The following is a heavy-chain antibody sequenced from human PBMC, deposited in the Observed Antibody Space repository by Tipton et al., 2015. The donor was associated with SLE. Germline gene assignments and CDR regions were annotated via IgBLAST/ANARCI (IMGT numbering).Heavy chain of an antibody. Sequence: LRLSCKVSGGSINTGGYYWGWIRQPPGEGVGWIGTIYYSGTTYYNPSLKSRVTISVDTSKNQFSLKLRSVTAADTAVYYCARQVGGQWLVRTAFDYWGQGTLVTVSS. CDR1: GGSINTGGYY. V-gene: IGHV4-39*07. CDR3: ARQVGGQWLVRTAFDY. J-gene: IGHJ4*02. CDR2: IYYSGTT. D-gene: IGHD6-19*01.